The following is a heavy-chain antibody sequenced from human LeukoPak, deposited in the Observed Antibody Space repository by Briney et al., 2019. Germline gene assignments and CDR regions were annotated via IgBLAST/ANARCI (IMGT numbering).Heavy chain of an antibody. CDR1: GGSISSYY. J-gene: IGHJ4*02. CDR2: IYTSGST. D-gene: IGHD3-16*01. CDR3: ARHDRRGNFDY. V-gene: IGHV4-4*09. Sequence: SETLSLTCTVSGGSISSYYWSWIRQPPGKGLEWIGYIYTSGSTNYNPSLQSRITISVDTSKNQFSLKLSSVTAADTAVYYCARHDRRGNFDYWGQGTLVTVSS.